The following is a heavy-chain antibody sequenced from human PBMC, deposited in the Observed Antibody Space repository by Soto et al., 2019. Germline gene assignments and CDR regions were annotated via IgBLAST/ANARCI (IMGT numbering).Heavy chain of an antibody. CDR3: AKNGQPPYYYYGMDV. CDR2: ISGYNGDT. J-gene: IGHJ6*02. V-gene: IGHV1-18*01. CDR1: GYTFTSYG. Sequence: QGQLVQSGGEVKKPGASVKVSCKAYGYTFTSYGISWVRQALGRGLEWMGWISGYNGDTKYAQKFQGRVTMTVDTSTTTAYMELRSLTSDDRAVYYCAKNGQPPYYYYGMDVWGQGTTVTVSS. D-gene: IGHD2-8*01.